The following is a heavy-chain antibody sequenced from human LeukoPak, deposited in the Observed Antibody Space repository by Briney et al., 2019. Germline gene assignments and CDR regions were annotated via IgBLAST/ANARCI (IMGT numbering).Heavy chain of an antibody. CDR1: GGSFSGYY. V-gene: IGHV4-34*01. J-gene: IGHJ4*02. CDR2: INHSGST. CDR3: ARVVHEYDFWSGSLYFDY. D-gene: IGHD3-3*01. Sequence: SETLSLTCAVYGGSFSGYYWSWIRQPPGKGLEWIGEINHSGSTNYNPSLKSRVTISVDTSKNQFSLKLSSVTAADTAVYYCARVVHEYDFWSGSLYFDYWGQGTLVTVSS.